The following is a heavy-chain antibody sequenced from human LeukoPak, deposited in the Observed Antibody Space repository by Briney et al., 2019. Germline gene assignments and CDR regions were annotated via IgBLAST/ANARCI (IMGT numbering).Heavy chain of an antibody. D-gene: IGHD3-10*01. CDR3: ARDQRGSGSYTDDYYAMDV. CDR1: GGAINSAGYY. Sequence: PSETLSLTCSVSGGAINSAGYYWSWIRQHPGKGLEWIGYIYYSGNTYYNPPLKSRVTISVDTSKNHFSLKLTSVTAADTAIYYCARDQRGSGSYTDDYYAMDVWGKGTTVTVSS. CDR2: IYYSGNT. V-gene: IGHV4-31*03. J-gene: IGHJ6*04.